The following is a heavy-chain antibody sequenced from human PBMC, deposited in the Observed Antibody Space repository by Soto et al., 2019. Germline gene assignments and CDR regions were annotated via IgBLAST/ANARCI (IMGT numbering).Heavy chain of an antibody. J-gene: IGHJ4*02. CDR1: GYTFTDYF. D-gene: IGHD3-10*01. Sequence: QVQLMQSGAEAKKPGASVKVSCKASGYTFTDYFMHWVRQAPGQGLEWMGWINGNSGGTSYAQKFQGRVAMTRDTSISTAYMELSSLTFDDTAVYYCARDPADSIIGIDYWGQGTLVTVSS. CDR3: ARDPADSIIGIDY. V-gene: IGHV1-2*02. CDR2: INGNSGGT.